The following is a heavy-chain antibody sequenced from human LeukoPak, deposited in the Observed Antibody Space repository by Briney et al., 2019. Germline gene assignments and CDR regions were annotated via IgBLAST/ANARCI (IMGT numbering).Heavy chain of an antibody. Sequence: SCKASGFTFSSYAMHWVRQAPGKGLEWVAVISYDGSNKYYADSVKGRFTISRDNSKNTLYLQGYSLRAEDTAVYYCAKEGGIQLWLPINYWGQGTLVTVSS. D-gene: IGHD5-18*01. CDR1: GFTFSSYA. J-gene: IGHJ4*02. V-gene: IGHV3-30-3*02. CDR3: AKEGGIQLWLPINY. CDR2: ISYDGSNK.